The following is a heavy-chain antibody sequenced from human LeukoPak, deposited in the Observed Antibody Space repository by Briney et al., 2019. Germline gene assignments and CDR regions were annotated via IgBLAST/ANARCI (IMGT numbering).Heavy chain of an antibody. CDR3: ARAGGYSGYDLDY. CDR2: IYYSGST. Sequence: SETLSLTCTVSGGSISSYYWSWIRQPPGKGLEWIGYIYYSGSTNYNPSLKSRVTISVDTSKNQLSLKLSSVTAADTAVYYCARAGGYSGYDLDYWGQGTLVTVSS. D-gene: IGHD5-12*01. J-gene: IGHJ4*02. CDR1: GGSISSYY. V-gene: IGHV4-59*01.